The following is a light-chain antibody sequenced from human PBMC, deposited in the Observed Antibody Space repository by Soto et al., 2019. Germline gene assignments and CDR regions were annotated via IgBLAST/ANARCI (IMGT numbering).Light chain of an antibody. J-gene: IGLJ2*01. V-gene: IGLV2-14*03. CDR1: SSDVGGYYY. CDR3: NSYTSSSTSI. CDR2: DVS. Sequence: QSALTQPASVSGSPGQSITISCTGTSSDVGGYYYVSWYQHHPGKAPKTLIYDVSYPPSGVSTRFSGSKSGNTASLTISGLQAEDEADYYFNSYTSSSTSIFGGGTKVTVL.